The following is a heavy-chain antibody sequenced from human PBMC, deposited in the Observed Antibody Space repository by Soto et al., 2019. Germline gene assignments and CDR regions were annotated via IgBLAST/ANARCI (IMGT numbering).Heavy chain of an antibody. CDR3: ARVGSGWYNDALEI. CDR2: INPNSGGT. D-gene: IGHD6-19*01. Sequence: SAKVSSKDPGYTYKGCYMRWPRHSTGQGLEWMGWINPNSGGTNYAQKFQGRVTMTRDTSISTAYMELSRLRSDDTAVYYCARVGSGWYNDALEIWGQGTMVIV. J-gene: IGHJ3*02. CDR1: GYTYKGCY. V-gene: IGHV1-2*02.